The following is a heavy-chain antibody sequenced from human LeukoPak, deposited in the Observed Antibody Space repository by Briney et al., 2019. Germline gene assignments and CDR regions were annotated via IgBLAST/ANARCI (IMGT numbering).Heavy chain of an antibody. CDR3: ASYSYYYDSSGYFDY. J-gene: IGHJ4*02. D-gene: IGHD3-22*01. CDR2: IYYSGGT. CDR1: GGSISSYY. Sequence: SETLSLTCTVSGGSISSYYWSWIRQPPGKGLEWIGYIYYSGGTNYNPSLKSRVTISVDTSKNQFSLKLSSVTAADTAVYYCASYSYYYDSSGYFDYWGQGTLVTVSS. V-gene: IGHV4-59*01.